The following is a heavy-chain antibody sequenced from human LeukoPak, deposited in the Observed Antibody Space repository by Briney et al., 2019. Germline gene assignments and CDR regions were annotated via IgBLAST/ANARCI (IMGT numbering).Heavy chain of an antibody. CDR2: IYSSGST. CDR1: GASVNSGSNY. J-gene: IGHJ3*02. D-gene: IGHD5-18*01. Sequence: SETLSLTCRVSGASVNSGSNYWGWIRQPPGKTLEWIGSIYSSGSTYYNPSLKSRVIIMIDTPKNHFSLTLSSVTAADTAVYYCARSDGYGLVGIWGQGTMVTVSS. CDR3: ARSDGYGLVGI. V-gene: IGHV4-39*07.